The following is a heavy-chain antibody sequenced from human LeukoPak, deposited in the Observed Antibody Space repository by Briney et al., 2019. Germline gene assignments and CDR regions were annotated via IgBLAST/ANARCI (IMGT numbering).Heavy chain of an antibody. J-gene: IGHJ4*02. V-gene: IGHV3-23*01. Sequence: GGALRVSCVASGFTFCSYAMSWVRQAPGKGVEWVSSITGSGSSKYYAESVKVPFTISRYNSKNTLQVKIRSLRAADTAVYFCAKPPRVVVVTAFDYWGQGTLVTVSS. CDR2: ITGSGSSK. CDR3: AKPPRVVVVTAFDY. CDR1: GFTFCSYA. D-gene: IGHD2-21*02.